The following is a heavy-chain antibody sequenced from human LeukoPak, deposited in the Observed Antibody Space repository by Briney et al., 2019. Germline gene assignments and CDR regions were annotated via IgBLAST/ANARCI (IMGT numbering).Heavy chain of an antibody. J-gene: IGHJ4*02. Sequence: GGSLRLSCAASGFTFSSYGMHWVRQAPGKGLEWVSAVSSSGGSTNYADYVKGQFTISRDNSKNTVYLHMNNLRAEDTAVYYCAKEGRKTGNTYGYEFDSWGQGTLVTVSS. V-gene: IGHV3-23*01. CDR1: GFTFSSYG. D-gene: IGHD5-18*01. CDR3: AKEGRKTGNTYGYEFDS. CDR2: VSSSGGST.